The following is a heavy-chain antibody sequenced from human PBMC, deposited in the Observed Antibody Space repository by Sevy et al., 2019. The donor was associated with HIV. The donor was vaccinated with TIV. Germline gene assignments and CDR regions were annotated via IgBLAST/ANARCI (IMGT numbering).Heavy chain of an antibody. J-gene: IGHJ6*02. D-gene: IGHD5-12*01. CDR1: GYSFTHYW. V-gene: IGHV5-51*01. Sequence: GESLKISCERSGYSFTHYWIAWVRQIPGKGLEWMGIIYPGDSDPTYSPSFQGQVTISADKSINIAYLQWSRLKASDTAMYYCARLTGYEPYSYYALDVWGQGTTVTVSS. CDR3: ARLTGYEPYSYYALDV. CDR2: IYPGDSDP.